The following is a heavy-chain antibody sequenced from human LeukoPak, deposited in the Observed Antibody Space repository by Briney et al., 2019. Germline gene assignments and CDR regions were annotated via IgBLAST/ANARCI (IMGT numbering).Heavy chain of an antibody. CDR2: IFPSGGEI. V-gene: IGHV3-23*01. D-gene: IGHD2-8*02. CDR1: GFTFSTFA. J-gene: IGHJ4*02. CDR3: ATYRQVLLPLES. Sequence: GGSLRLSCAASGFTFSTFAMIWVRQPPGKGLEWVSSIFPSGGEIHYADSVRGRFTISRDNSKSTLSLQMHSLRAEDTAIYYCATYRQVLLPLESWGQGTLVTVSS.